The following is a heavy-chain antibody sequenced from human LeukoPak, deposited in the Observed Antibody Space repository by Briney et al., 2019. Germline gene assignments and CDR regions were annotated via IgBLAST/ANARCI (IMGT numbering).Heavy chain of an antibody. CDR3: AREERRRKAIYYYYGMDV. J-gene: IGHJ6*02. Sequence: ASVKVSCKASGYTFTSYDINWVRQATGQGLEWMGWMNPNSGNTNYAQKLQGRVTMTTDTSTSTAYMELRSLRSGDTAVYYCAREERRRKAIYYYYGMDVWGQGTTVTVSS. CDR2: MNPNSGNT. CDR1: GYTFTSYD. D-gene: IGHD1-14*01. V-gene: IGHV1-18*01.